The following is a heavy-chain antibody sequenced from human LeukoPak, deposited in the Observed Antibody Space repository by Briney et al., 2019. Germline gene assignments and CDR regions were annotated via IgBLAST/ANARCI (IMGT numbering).Heavy chain of an antibody. D-gene: IGHD2-15*01. CDR1: EYSFATYW. J-gene: IGHJ4*02. CDR2: IFPGDSDT. Sequence: GESLKISCKGSEYSFATYWIGWVRQMPGQSLEWMGIIFPGDSDTRYSPSFQGQVTISADKSISTAYLQWSSPKASDTAIYYCASEYCSGGNCYFDYWGQGTLVTVSS. V-gene: IGHV5-51*01. CDR3: ASEYCSGGNCYFDY.